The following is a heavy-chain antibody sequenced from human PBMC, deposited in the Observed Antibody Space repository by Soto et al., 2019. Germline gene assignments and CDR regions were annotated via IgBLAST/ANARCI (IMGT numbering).Heavy chain of an antibody. V-gene: IGHV3-23*01. CDR1: GFTFSSYA. Sequence: EVQLLESGGGLVQPGGSLRLSCAASGFTFSSYAMSWVRQAPGKGLEWVSVISGNGGSTYHADSVKGRFTISRDNSKNTLYLQMNSLRAEDTAVYHCAKRGSGSQSDYWGQGTLVTVA. CDR2: ISGNGGST. D-gene: IGHD1-26*01. CDR3: AKRGSGSQSDY. J-gene: IGHJ4*02.